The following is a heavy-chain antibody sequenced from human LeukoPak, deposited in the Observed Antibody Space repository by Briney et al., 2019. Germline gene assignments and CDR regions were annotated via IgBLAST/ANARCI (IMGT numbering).Heavy chain of an antibody. J-gene: IGHJ4*02. CDR2: IWYDGSNK. CDR1: GFTFSSYG. CDR3: ARGGPSWSGIAAAGDY. V-gene: IGHV3-33*01. D-gene: IGHD6-13*01. Sequence: GGSLRLSCAASGFTFSSYGMHWVRQAPGKGLEWVAVIWYDGSNKYYADSVKGRFTISRDNSKNTLYLQMNSLRAEDTAVYYCARGGPSWSGIAAAGDYWGQGTLVTVSS.